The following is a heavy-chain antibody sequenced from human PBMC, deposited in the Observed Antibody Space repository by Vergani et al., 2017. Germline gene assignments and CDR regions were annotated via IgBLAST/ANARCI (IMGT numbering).Heavy chain of an antibody. CDR2: ISYDGDRR. D-gene: IGHD4-11*01. CDR1: GFSFRGHG. J-gene: IGHJ4*02. V-gene: IGHV3-30*18. Sequence: QVHLVESGGGVVQPGRSLTLSCVASGFSFRGHGMHWVRQAPGKGLEWVAMISYDGDRRDYGDFAKGRFTISRDSSKTVYLQMNSLRVEDTAMYFCAKDFSYSTAGPHFDSRGQGTLVTVSS. CDR3: AKDFSYSTAGPHFDS.